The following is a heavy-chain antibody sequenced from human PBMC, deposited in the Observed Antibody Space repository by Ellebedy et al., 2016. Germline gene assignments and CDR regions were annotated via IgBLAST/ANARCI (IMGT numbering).Heavy chain of an antibody. J-gene: IGHJ4*02. D-gene: IGHD3-16*01. V-gene: IGHV3-7*01. CDR3: ARAYTIDDY. CDR1: GFTFSTYW. CDR2: IKQDGSQK. Sequence: GGSLRLSCAASGFTFSTYWMNWVRQAPGKGLEWVANIKQDGSQKYYVDSVKGRFTISRDNAKNSLYLQMNSLRAEDTAVYYCARAYTIDDYWGQGTLVTVSS.